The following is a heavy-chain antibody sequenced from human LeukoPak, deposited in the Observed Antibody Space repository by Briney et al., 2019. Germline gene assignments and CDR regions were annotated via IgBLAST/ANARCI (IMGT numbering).Heavy chain of an antibody. CDR1: DYTFTSYG. V-gene: IGHV1-18*01. D-gene: IGHD2-15*01. CDR2: ISAYNGNT. CDR3: ARGKDIVVVSPCDY. J-gene: IGHJ4*02. Sequence: ASVKVSCKASDYTFTSYGISWVRQAPGQGLEWMGWISAYNGNTNYAQKLQGRVTMTTDTSTSTAYMELRSLRSDDTAVYYCARGKDIVVVSPCDYWGQGTLVTVSS.